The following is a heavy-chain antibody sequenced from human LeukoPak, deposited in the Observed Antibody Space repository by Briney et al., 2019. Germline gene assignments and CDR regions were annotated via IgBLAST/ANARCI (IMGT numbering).Heavy chain of an antibody. CDR3: TSTQPGYSSSPY. D-gene: IGHD6-19*01. Sequence: GGSLRLSCAASGFTFSGSAMHWVRPASGKGLEWVGRIRSKANSYATAYAASVKGRFTISRDDSKNTAYLQMSSLKTEDTAVYYCTSTQPGYSSSPYWGQGTLVAVSS. J-gene: IGHJ4*02. CDR2: IRSKANSYAT. V-gene: IGHV3-73*01. CDR1: GFTFSGSA.